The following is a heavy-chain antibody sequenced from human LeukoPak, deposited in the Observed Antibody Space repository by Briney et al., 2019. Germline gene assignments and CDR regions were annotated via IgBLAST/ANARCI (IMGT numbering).Heavy chain of an antibody. V-gene: IGHV4-59*01. CDR3: ARARKSAYGDPPQVDY. CDR2: IYYSGST. Sequence: SETLSLTCAVYGGSFSGYYWSWIRQPPGKGLEWIGYIYYSGSTNYNPSLKSRVTISVDTSKNQFSLKLSSVTAADTAVYYCARARKSAYGDPPQVDYWGQGTLVTVSS. CDR1: GGSFSGYY. J-gene: IGHJ4*02. D-gene: IGHD4-17*01.